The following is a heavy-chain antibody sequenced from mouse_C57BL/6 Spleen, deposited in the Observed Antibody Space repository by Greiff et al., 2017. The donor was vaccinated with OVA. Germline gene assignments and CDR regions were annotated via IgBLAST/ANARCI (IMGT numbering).Heavy chain of an antibody. Sequence: EVMLVESGGGLVKPGGSLKLSCAASGFTFSDYGMHWVRQAPEKGLGWVAYISSGSSTIYYADKVMGRFTISRDNAKNTLFLQMTSLRSEDTAMYYCARGIYSNWYFDVWGTGTTVTVSS. CDR2: ISSGSSTI. CDR1: GFTFSDYG. CDR3: ARGIYSNWYFDV. V-gene: IGHV5-17*01. J-gene: IGHJ1*03. D-gene: IGHD2-5*01.